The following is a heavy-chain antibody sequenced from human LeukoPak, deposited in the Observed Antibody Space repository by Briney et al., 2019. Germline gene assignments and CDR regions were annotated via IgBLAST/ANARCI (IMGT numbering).Heavy chain of an antibody. CDR3: ARDIRRRKDCSSTSCYRGSAFDI. Sequence: ASVKVSCKASGYTFTSYYMHWVRQAPGQGLEWMGEIIPIFGTANYAQKFQGRVTITTDESTSTAHMELSSLRSEDTAVYYCARDIRRRKDCSSTSCYRGSAFDIWGQGTMVTVSS. CDR2: IIPIFGTA. J-gene: IGHJ3*02. V-gene: IGHV1-69*05. D-gene: IGHD2-2*01. CDR1: GYTFTSYY.